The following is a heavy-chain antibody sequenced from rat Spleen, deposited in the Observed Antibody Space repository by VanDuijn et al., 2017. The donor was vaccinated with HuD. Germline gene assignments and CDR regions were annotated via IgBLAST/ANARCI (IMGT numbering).Heavy chain of an antibody. CDR1: GFTFTNYF. D-gene: IGHD1-2*01. Sequence: EVQLVESGGGLVQPGRSMKLSCAASGFTFTNYFMAWVRQAPTKGLEWVASIGTGDDYTYYRDSVKGRFTISRDNGRNILYLQMDSLRSEDTATYYCATVDYSSYYYVMDAWGQGASVTVSS. J-gene: IGHJ4*01. CDR3: ATVDYSSYYYVMDA. CDR2: IGTGDDYT. V-gene: IGHV5-25*01.